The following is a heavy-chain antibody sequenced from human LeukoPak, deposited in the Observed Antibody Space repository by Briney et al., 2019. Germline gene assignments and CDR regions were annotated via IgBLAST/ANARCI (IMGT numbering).Heavy chain of an antibody. CDR3: ARGSYSSGRDP. Sequence: GGSLRLSCAASGFTFSNYWMHWVRQAPGKGLVWVSRINSDGSSTRYADSVKGRFTISRDNAKNTLYLQMNSLRAEDTAVYYCARGSYSSGRDPWGQGTLVTVSS. J-gene: IGHJ5*02. CDR2: INSDGSST. D-gene: IGHD6-19*01. CDR1: GFTFSNYW. V-gene: IGHV3-74*01.